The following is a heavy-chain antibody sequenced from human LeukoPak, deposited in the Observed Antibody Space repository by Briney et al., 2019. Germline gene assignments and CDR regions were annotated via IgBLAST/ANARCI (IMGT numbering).Heavy chain of an antibody. D-gene: IGHD3-10*01. CDR1: GGSFSGYY. J-gene: IGHJ4*02. CDR3: ARGGLQHYYGSGSHDY. CDR2: INHSGRT. Sequence: PSETLSLTCAVYGGSFSGYYWSWIRQPPGKGLEWIGEINHSGRTNYNPSLKSRATISVDTPKNHFSLKLSSVTAADTAVYYCARGGLQHYYGSGSHDYWGQGTLVTVSS. V-gene: IGHV4-34*01.